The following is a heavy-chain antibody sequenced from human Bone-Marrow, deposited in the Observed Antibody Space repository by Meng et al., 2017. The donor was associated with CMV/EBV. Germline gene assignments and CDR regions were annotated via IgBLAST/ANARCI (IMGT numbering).Heavy chain of an antibody. CDR2: ISSSSSYI. CDR1: GFTFSSYS. CDR3: TTDPAQLWVSHYFDY. Sequence: GESLKISCAASGFTFSSYSMNWVRQAPGKGLEWVSSISSSSSYIYYADSVKGRFTISRDNAKNSLYLQMNSLRAEDTAVYYCTTDPAQLWVSHYFDYWGQGTLVTVSS. D-gene: IGHD5-18*01. V-gene: IGHV3-21*01. J-gene: IGHJ4*02.